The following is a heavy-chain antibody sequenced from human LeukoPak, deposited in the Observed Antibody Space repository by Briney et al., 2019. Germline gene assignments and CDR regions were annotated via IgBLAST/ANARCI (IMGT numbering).Heavy chain of an antibody. J-gene: IGHJ5*02. CDR2: VYHSGAT. V-gene: IGHV4-38-2*02. D-gene: IGHD3-9*01. CDR3: ARVPGVYYDILTGYGSGWFDP. CDR1: GYSISSGYY. Sequence: PSETLSLICTVSGYSISSGYYWGWVRQPPGKGLEWIGTVYHSGATYYNPSLRSRVTISVDTSKNQFSLRVRSMTAADTAVYYCARVPGVYYDILTGYGSGWFDPWGQGTLVTVSS.